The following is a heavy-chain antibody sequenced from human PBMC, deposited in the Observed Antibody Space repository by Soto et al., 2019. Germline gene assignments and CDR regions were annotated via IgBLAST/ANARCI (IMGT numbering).Heavy chain of an antibody. CDR3: ARSLYCSSTSCYRYYYYYGMDV. CDR2: IIPIFGTA. CDR1: GGTFSSYA. V-gene: IGHV1-69*13. D-gene: IGHD2-2*01. J-gene: IGHJ6*02. Sequence: ASVKVSCKASGGTFSSYAISWVRQAPGQGLEWMGGIIPIFGTANYAQKFQGRVTITADESTSTAYMELSSLRSEDTAVYYCARSLYCSSTSCYRYYYYYGMDVWGHGTTVTVSS.